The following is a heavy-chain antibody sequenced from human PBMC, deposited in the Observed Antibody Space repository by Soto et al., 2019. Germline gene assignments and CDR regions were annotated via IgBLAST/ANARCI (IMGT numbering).Heavy chain of an antibody. D-gene: IGHD6-19*01. CDR2: VYHTGDT. V-gene: IGHV4-4*01. J-gene: IGHJ5*02. Sequence: VSGDADAVRHSWMWSRESPSRGLEWIGNVYHTGDTNFNPSLQSRVTFSVDKSNNQFSLRLTSVTAADTAVYLCAREIVAAGGNNYFDLWGPGTLATVS. CDR1: GDADAVRHS. CDR3: AREIVAAGGNNYFDL.